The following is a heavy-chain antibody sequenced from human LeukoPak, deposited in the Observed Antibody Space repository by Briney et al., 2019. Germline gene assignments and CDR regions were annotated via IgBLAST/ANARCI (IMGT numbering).Heavy chain of an antibody. Sequence: SVKVSCKASGGTFSSYAISWVRQAPGQGLEWMGRIIPIFGIANYAQKFQGRVTITADKSTSTAYMELSSLRSEDTAVYYCARGYCSSASCYYWFDPWGQGTLVTVSS. CDR1: GGTFSSYA. CDR3: ARGYCSSASCYYWFDP. CDR2: IIPIFGIA. D-gene: IGHD2-2*01. J-gene: IGHJ5*02. V-gene: IGHV1-69*04.